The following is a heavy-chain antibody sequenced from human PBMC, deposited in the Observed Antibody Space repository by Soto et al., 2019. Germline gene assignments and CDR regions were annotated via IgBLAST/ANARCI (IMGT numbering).Heavy chain of an antibody. Sequence: GEFLTISCTSSGNSFSHSSLGWVRLIPGEGVEWIGNIHSGDSNARYSPFFQGQVTISVDKSISTTCMEWSSLKATDSAFYYCATLRSSHWFDSWGQGTLVTVSS. V-gene: IGHV5-51*01. D-gene: IGHD2-2*01. CDR1: GNSFSHSS. J-gene: IGHJ5*01. CDR3: ATLRSSHWFDS. CDR2: IHSGDSNA.